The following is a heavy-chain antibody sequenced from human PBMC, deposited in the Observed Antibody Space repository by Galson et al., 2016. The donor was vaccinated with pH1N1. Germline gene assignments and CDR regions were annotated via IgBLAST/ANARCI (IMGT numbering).Heavy chain of an antibody. CDR3: ALDTVPNGADH. Sequence: SLRLSCAASGFLVTDRFMSWVRQAPGKRLEWVSIIYPGGGTYYADFVEGRFTISRDTSKNMLILHMNTLRAEDTALYYCALDTVPNGADHWGQGTLVTVSS. J-gene: IGHJ5*02. V-gene: IGHV3-53*01. D-gene: IGHD4-17*01. CDR2: IYPGGGT. CDR1: GFLVTDRF.